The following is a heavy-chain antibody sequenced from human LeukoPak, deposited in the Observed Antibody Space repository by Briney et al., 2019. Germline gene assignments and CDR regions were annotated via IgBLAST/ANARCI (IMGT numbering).Heavy chain of an antibody. CDR3: ARYRSAFDI. V-gene: IGHV4-59*08. D-gene: IGHD1-26*01. CDR1: GGSISSYY. J-gene: IGHJ3*02. Sequence: SETLSLTCTVSGGSISSYYWSWLRQPPGKGLEWIGYIYYSGSTNYNPSLKSRVTISVDTSKNQFSLKLSSVTAADTAVYYCARYRSAFDIWGQGTMVTVSS. CDR2: IYYSGST.